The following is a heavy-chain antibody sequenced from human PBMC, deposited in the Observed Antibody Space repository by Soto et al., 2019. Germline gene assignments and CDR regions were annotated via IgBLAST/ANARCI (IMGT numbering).Heavy chain of an antibody. Sequence: EVQLVESGGGLVQPGGSLRLSCAASGFTFSSYWMSWVRQAPGKGLEWVANIKQDGSEKYYVDSVKGRFTISRDNAKHSLYLQMNSQRAEDTAVYYCASDLYGGNMDVWYFHLWCRGTLVAVSS. D-gene: IGHD2-15*01. CDR1: GFTFSSYW. V-gene: IGHV3-7*05. CDR3: ASDLYGGNMDVWYFHL. J-gene: IGHJ2*01. CDR2: IKQDGSEK.